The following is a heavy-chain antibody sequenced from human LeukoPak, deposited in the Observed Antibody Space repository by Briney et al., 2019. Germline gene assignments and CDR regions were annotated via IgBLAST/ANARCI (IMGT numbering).Heavy chain of an antibody. CDR1: GFTFSSYE. D-gene: IGHD1-14*01. J-gene: IGHJ6*04. CDR3: AKAVTDFYYYYGMDV. V-gene: IGHV3-48*03. CDR2: ISSSGSTI. Sequence: GGSLRLSCAASGFTFSSYEMNWVRQVPGKGLEWVSYISSSGSTIYYADSVKGRFTISRDNSKNTLYLQMNSLRAEDTAVYYCAKAVTDFYYYYGMDVWGKGTTVTVSS.